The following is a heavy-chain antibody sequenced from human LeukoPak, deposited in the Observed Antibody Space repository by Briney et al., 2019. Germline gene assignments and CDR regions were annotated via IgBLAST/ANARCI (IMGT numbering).Heavy chain of an antibody. Sequence: GGSLRLSCAASGFTVSSNNMSWVRQAPGKGLEWVSVIYSGGSTYYADSVKGRFTISRDNSKNTLYLQMDSLRAEDTAAYYCARVPDSGSFNFDYWGQGTLVTVSS. J-gene: IGHJ4*02. V-gene: IGHV3-66*01. CDR2: IYSGGST. D-gene: IGHD1-26*01. CDR1: GFTVSSNN. CDR3: ARVPDSGSFNFDY.